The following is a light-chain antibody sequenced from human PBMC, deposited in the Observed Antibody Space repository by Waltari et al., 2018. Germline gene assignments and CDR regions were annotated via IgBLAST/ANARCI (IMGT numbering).Light chain of an antibody. CDR2: AAS. CDR1: QAISSW. CDR3: QQFDTFPLT. Sequence: DIQMTQSPSSVSASVGDRVTITCRASQAISSWLAWYQQKPGKAPKLLIYAASSLQRGVPSSCSGSGFGTDFTLTISSLQPEDFATYFCQQFDTFPLTFGQGTRLEIK. J-gene: IGKJ5*01. V-gene: IGKV1-12*01.